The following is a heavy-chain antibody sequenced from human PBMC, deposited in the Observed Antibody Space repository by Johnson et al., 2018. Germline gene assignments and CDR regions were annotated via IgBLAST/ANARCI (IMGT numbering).Heavy chain of an antibody. CDR2: ISYDGSNK. Sequence: QVQLVQSGGGVVQPGRSLRLSCAASGFTFSSYGMHWVRQAPGKGLEWVAVISYDGSNKYYADSVKGRFTISRDNSKNTLYLQMNSLRAEDTAVYYCAKDRGLLDYYDYYYRDGWGKGTTVTVSS. CDR3: AKDRGLLDYYDYYYRDG. J-gene: IGHJ6*03. V-gene: IGHV3-30*18. D-gene: IGHD1-26*01. CDR1: GFTFSSYG.